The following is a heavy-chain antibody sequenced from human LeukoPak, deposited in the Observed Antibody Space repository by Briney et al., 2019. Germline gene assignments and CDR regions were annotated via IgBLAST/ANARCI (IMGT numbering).Heavy chain of an antibody. D-gene: IGHD1-1*01. CDR3: ARDGNDVMDF. CDR1: GYIPTNYG. J-gene: IGHJ4*02. CDR2: ISSHNDNA. Sequence: GASVKVSCKASGYIPTNYGISWVRQAPGQGLERVGWISSHNDNAHYAQKFQGRVTMTKDTSTSTVYMEVRSLRSDDTAMYYCARDGNDVMDFWGQGTLVTVSS. V-gene: IGHV1-18*01.